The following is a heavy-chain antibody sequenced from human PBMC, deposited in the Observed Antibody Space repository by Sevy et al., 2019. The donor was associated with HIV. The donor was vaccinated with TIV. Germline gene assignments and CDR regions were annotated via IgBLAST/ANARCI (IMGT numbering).Heavy chain of an antibody. V-gene: IGHV3-23*01. D-gene: IGHD5-12*01. CDR3: ATDGAGLRLANDALGI. CDR2: ISNSGGRT. Sequence: GGSLRLSCAASGFTFSSYAMSWVRQAPGKGLEWVSTISNSGGRTYYADSVKGRFTISRANSKNTLFLQLSSLRAEDTATYVCATDGAGLRLANDALGIWGQGTMVTVSS. J-gene: IGHJ3*02. CDR1: GFTFSSYA.